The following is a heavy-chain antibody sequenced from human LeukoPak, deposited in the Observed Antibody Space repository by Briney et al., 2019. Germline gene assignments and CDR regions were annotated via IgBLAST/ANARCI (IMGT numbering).Heavy chain of an antibody. CDR3: ATYVCNSTSCYPSFDY. J-gene: IGHJ4*02. CDR2: FDPDDGET. CDR1: GYTLTELA. D-gene: IGHD2-2*01. V-gene: IGHV1-24*01. Sequence: ASVKVSYKVSGYTLTELAMHWVRQAPGKGLEWMGGFDPDDGETIYAQKFQGRVTLTEDTSTDTAYMELSSLRSEDTAVYHCATYVCNSTSCYPSFDYWGQGTLVTVSS.